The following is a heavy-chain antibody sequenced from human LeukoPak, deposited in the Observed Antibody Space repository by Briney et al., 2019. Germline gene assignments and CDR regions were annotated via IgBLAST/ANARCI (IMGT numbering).Heavy chain of an antibody. Sequence: GASVKVSCKASGYTFTSYDINWVRQATGQGLEWMGWMNPNSGNTGYAQKFQGRVTMTRNTSISTAYMELSSLRSDDTAVYYCASPLGRGKNDAFDIWGQGTMVTVSS. V-gene: IGHV1-8*01. CDR1: GYTFTSYD. D-gene: IGHD3-10*01. CDR3: ASPLGRGKNDAFDI. CDR2: MNPNSGNT. J-gene: IGHJ3*02.